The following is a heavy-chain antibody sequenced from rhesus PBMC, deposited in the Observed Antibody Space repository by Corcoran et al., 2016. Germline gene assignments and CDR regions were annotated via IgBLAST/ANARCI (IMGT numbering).Heavy chain of an antibody. CDR3: ARRAYCSGIYCYALDY. Sequence: QVQLQESGPGLVKHSETLSLTCAVSGGSISSGYYYWSWIRQPPGKGLEGIGYITYNVSTRLTPTLHSRVTISRDTSKNQFSLKLSSVPAADTAVYYCARRAYCSGIYCYALDYWGQGVLVTVSS. J-gene: IGHJ4*01. D-gene: IGHD2-27*01. V-gene: IGHV4-122*02. CDR1: GGSISSGYYY. CDR2: ITYNVST.